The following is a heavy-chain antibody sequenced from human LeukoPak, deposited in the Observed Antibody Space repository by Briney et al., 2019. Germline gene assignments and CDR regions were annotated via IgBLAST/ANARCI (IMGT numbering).Heavy chain of an antibody. V-gene: IGHV6-1*01. CDR2: TYYRSTWYN. Sequence: SQTLSLTCAISGDRVSSNSAAWNWIMHSPSRGLEWLGRTYYRSTWYNDYAVSVKSRTTIKPDTSKKQFSLQLNSVTPEGTAVYYCARDRIPDYYCGMDVWGQGTTVTVSS. J-gene: IGHJ6*02. CDR3: ARDRIPDYYCGMDV. CDR1: GDRVSSNSAA.